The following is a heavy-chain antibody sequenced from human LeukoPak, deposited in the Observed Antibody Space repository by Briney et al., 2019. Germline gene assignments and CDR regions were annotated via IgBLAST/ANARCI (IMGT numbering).Heavy chain of an antibody. CDR1: GFTFSRYA. CDR3: VKDVGGSYAFDY. D-gene: IGHD1-26*01. V-gene: IGHV3-64*05. CDR2: INDNGGRT. Sequence: GGSLRLSCSASGFTFSRYAMHWVRQAPGKGLEYVSGINDNGGRTHYGDSVKGRFSISRDNSKNTLHFQMSTLRAEDTALYYCVKDVGGSYAFDYWGQGILVTVAS. J-gene: IGHJ4*02.